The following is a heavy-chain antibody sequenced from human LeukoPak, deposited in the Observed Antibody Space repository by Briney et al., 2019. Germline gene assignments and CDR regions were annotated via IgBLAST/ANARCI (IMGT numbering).Heavy chain of an antibody. CDR1: GFTFSSYA. Sequence: GGSLRLSCAASGFTFSSYAMSWVRQAPGKGLEWVSAIRGSGGSTYYADSVKGRFTISRDNSKNTLYLQMNSLRAEDTAVYYCAKDGYSSSSDWDYFDYWGQGTLVTVSS. CDR3: AKDGYSSSSDWDYFDY. D-gene: IGHD6-6*01. CDR2: IRGSGGST. J-gene: IGHJ4*02. V-gene: IGHV3-23*01.